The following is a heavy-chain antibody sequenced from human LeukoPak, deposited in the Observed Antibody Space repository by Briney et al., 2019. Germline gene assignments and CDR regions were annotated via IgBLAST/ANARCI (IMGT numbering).Heavy chain of an antibody. CDR1: GFTFSSYS. Sequence: GGSLRLSCAASGFTFSSYSMNWVRQAPGKGLEWVSSISSSSYIYYADSVKGRFTISRDNAKNSLYLQMNSLRAEDTAVYYCARDLYGQKFDHWGQGTLVTVSS. V-gene: IGHV3-21*01. D-gene: IGHD2-8*01. J-gene: IGHJ4*02. CDR2: ISSSSYI. CDR3: ARDLYGQKFDH.